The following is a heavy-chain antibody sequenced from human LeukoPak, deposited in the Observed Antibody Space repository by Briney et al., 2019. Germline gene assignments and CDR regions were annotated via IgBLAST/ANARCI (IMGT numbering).Heavy chain of an antibody. CDR1: GFPLSRSA. V-gene: IGHV3-23*01. CDR3: AKSQWVSLHFSFDF. Sequence: GGSLRLSCAASGFPLSRSAMSWVRQAPGKGLEWVSSISASGGGTYYAESVKGRFTISRDNSDNSVYLQMNSLRADDTAIYYCAKSQWVSLHFSFDFWGQGTLVTVSS. J-gene: IGHJ4*02. D-gene: IGHD5-24*01. CDR2: ISASGGGT.